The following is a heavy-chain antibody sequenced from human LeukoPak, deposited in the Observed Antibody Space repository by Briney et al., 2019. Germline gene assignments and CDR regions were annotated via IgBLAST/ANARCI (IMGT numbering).Heavy chain of an antibody. J-gene: IGHJ4*02. V-gene: IGHV3-30*18. CDR1: GFTFSSYG. D-gene: IGHD3-22*01. CDR2: TSFDGSYK. Sequence: PGGSLRLSCAASGFTFSSYGMHWVRQAPGKGLEWVARTSFDGSYKNCADSVKGRFTISRDNTKNRPYLQMGSLRAADTAVYYCAKEFRVYLASFEYWGQGTLVTVSS. CDR3: AKEFRVYLASFEY.